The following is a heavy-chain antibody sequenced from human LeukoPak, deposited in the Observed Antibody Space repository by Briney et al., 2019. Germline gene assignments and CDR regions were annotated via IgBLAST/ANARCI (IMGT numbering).Heavy chain of an antibody. V-gene: IGHV3-30*19. Sequence: GGSLSLSCAASGFTFSSYDMHWVRQAPGKGLEWVAVMQYDGSIKYYADSVKGRFTISRDNSKNTLYLQMDSLRADDTAVYFCARDSIRQQLYYFDYWGRGTLVTVSS. CDR3: ARDSIRQQLYYFDY. J-gene: IGHJ4*02. CDR1: GFTFSSYD. D-gene: IGHD6-13*01. CDR2: MQYDGSIK.